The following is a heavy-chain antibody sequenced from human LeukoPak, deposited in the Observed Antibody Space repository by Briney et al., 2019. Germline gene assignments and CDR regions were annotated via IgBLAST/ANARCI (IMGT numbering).Heavy chain of an antibody. Sequence: ASVKVSCKASGYTFTSYAMHWVRQAPGQRLEWIGWINAGNGNTKYSQKFQGRVTMTRDTSTSTVYMELSSLRSEDTAVYYCARDSVDSSGDYLSDYWGQGTLVTVSS. J-gene: IGHJ4*02. CDR2: INAGNGNT. CDR1: GYTFTSYA. D-gene: IGHD3-22*01. V-gene: IGHV1-3*01. CDR3: ARDSVDSSGDYLSDY.